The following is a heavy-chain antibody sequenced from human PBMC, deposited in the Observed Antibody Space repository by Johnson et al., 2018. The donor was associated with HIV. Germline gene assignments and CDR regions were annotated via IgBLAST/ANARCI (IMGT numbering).Heavy chain of an antibody. J-gene: IGHJ3*02. CDR2: IFSGGST. Sequence: VQLVESGGGVVQPGRSLRLSCAASGFTVSSNYMSWVRQAPGKGLEWVSVIFSGGSTYYADSVNGRFTISRDNSKNTLYLQMNSLRAEDTAVYYCARACRDGYTCDAFDIWGQGTMVTVSS. CDR3: ARACRDGYTCDAFDI. V-gene: IGHV3-66*01. CDR1: GFTVSSNY. D-gene: IGHD5-24*01.